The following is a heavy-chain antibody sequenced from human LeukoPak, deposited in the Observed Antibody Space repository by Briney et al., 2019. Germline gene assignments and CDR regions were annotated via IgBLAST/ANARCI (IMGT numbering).Heavy chain of an antibody. Sequence: PSETLSLTRTVSGASISSYFWSWIRQPPGKGLEWIGYFSYSGSTNYNPSLKSRVTISVDTSKNQFSLKLSSVTTADTAVYYCARRGSGWHNELYYFDYWGQGTLVTVSS. CDR1: GASISSYF. V-gene: IGHV4-59*01. CDR3: ARRGSGWHNELYYFDY. CDR2: FSYSGST. J-gene: IGHJ4*02. D-gene: IGHD1-26*01.